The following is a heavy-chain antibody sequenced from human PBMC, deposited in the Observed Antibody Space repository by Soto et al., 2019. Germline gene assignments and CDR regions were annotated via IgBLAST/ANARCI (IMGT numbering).Heavy chain of an antibody. CDR3: ARVRPDGSMLDP. V-gene: IGHV4-59*08. Sequence: PSEPLSLTCTVSGGSISSYYWSWIRKHTGKGLEWIGYIYYSGSTNYNPSLKSRVTISVDTSKNPFSLKLSSVTAAATSLYYCARVRPDGSMLDPWGQGTLVTVSS. J-gene: IGHJ5*02. CDR2: IYYSGST. CDR1: GGSISSYY. D-gene: IGHD6-13*01.